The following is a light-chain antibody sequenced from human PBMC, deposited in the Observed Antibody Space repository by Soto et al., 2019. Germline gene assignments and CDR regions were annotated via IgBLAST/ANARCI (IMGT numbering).Light chain of an antibody. CDR2: TTY. Sequence: QSVLTQPPSASGTPGQRVTISCSGSDSNIGSFTVHWYQQVPGTAPKPLIHTTYQRPSGVPDRFSGSKSGTSGSLAISGLQPEDEADYYCASWDDSLSGFVFGTGTSSPS. V-gene: IGLV1-44*01. CDR1: DSNIGSFT. CDR3: ASWDDSLSGFV. J-gene: IGLJ1*01.